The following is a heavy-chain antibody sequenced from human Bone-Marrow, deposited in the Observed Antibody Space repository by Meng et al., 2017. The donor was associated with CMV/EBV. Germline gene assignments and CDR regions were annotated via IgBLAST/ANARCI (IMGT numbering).Heavy chain of an antibody. CDR2: IIPILGIA. CDR3: ERDGQSGYCSSTSCHGDYYYYGMDV. CDR1: GDTFTSYY. V-gene: IGHV1-69*04. D-gene: IGHD2-2*01. J-gene: IGHJ6*02. Sequence: SVKVSCKASGDTFTSYYMHWLRQALGQGLEWMGRIIPILGIANYAQKFQGRVTITAGKSTSTTYMELSSLRSDDTAVYYCERDGQSGYCSSTSCHGDYYYYGMDVWGQGTTVTVSS.